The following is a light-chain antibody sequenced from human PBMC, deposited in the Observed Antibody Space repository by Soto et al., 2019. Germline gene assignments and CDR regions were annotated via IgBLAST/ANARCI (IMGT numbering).Light chain of an antibody. CDR2: GVT. CDR3: SSYTSASTLLYL. Sequence: QSALTQPASVSGSPGQSITISCTGTSSDVGGYNYVSWYQQHPGIAPKLLIYGVTNRPSGVSPRFSGSKSGNTASLTISGXXXXXXXXXHCSSYTSASTLLYLFGTGTKVTVL. CDR1: SSDVGGYNY. V-gene: IGLV2-14*01. J-gene: IGLJ1*01.